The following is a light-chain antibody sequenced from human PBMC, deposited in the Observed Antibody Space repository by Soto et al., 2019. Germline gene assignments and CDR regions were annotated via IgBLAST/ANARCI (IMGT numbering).Light chain of an antibody. CDR2: GAS. J-gene: IGKJ4*01. Sequence: DIVLTQSPGTLSLSPGDRAPLSCRASQSLSNNFLAWYQQKPGQANRLLISGASSRATGIPDRFSGSGSGTDFTPTITRVEPEDFAVYYCQQYATSPLTFGRGTKVDIK. V-gene: IGKV3-20*01. CDR1: QSLSNNF. CDR3: QQYATSPLT.